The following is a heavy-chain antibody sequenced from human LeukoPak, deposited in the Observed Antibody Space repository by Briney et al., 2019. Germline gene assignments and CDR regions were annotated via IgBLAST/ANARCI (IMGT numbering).Heavy chain of an antibody. D-gene: IGHD3-22*01. CDR3: ARVGDSSGYPYAKTYYYYGMDV. Sequence: APVKVSCKASGYTFTSYGISWVRQAPGQGLEWMGWISAYSGNTNYAQKLQGRVTMTTDTSTSTAYMELRSLRSDDTAVYYCARVGDSSGYPYAKTYYYYGMDVWGQGTTVTVSS. CDR2: ISAYSGNT. CDR1: GYTFTSYG. J-gene: IGHJ6*02. V-gene: IGHV1-18*01.